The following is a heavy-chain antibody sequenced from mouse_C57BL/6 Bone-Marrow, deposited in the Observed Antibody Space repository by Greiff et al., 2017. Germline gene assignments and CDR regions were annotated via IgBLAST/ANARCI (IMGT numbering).Heavy chain of an antibody. D-gene: IGHD1-1*01. Sequence: DVMLVESGGGLVKPGGSLKLSCAASGFPFSDYGMHWVRQAPEKGLAWVAYISSGSSTIYYADTVKGRFTISRDNAKNTLFLQMTSLRSEDTAMYYCARTLLLDAMDYWGQGTSVTVSS. CDR1: GFPFSDYG. V-gene: IGHV5-17*01. J-gene: IGHJ4*01. CDR3: ARTLLLDAMDY. CDR2: ISSGSSTI.